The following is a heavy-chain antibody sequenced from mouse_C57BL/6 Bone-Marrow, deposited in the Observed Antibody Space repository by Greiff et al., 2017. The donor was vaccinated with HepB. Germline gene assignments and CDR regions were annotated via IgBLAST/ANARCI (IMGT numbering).Heavy chain of an antibody. CDR3: ARSSYYDYDYYAMDY. D-gene: IGHD2-4*01. J-gene: IGHJ4*01. V-gene: IGHV7-3*01. CDR1: GFTFTDYY. CDR2: IRNKANGYTT. Sequence: EVQVVESGGGLVQPGGSLSLSCAASGFTFTDYYMSWVRQPPGKALEWLGFIRNKANGYTTEYSASVKGRFTISRDNSQSILYLQMNALRAEDSATYYCARSSYYDYDYYAMDYWGQGTSVTVSS.